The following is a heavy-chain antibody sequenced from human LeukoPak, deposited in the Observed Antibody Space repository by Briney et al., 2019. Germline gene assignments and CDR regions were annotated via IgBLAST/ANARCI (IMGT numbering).Heavy chain of an antibody. V-gene: IGHV4-34*01. CDR2: INHSGST. D-gene: IGHD3-10*01. CDR3: ARGPYYYGSGSQYRNNYFDY. J-gene: IGHJ4*02. CDR1: GGSFSGYY. Sequence: SETLSLTCAVYGGSFSGYYWSWIRQPPGKGLEWIGEINHSGSTNYNPSLKSRVTISVDTSKNQFSLKLSSVTAADTAVYYCARGPYYYGSGSQYRNNYFDYWGQGTLVTVSS.